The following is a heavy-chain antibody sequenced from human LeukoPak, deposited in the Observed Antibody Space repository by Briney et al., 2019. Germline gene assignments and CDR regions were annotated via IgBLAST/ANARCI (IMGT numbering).Heavy chain of an antibody. V-gene: IGHV4-31*03. Sequence: ASETLSLTCTVPGGSVSSGGYYWSWIRQHPGKGLEWIGHIYYSGTTYYNPSLKSRVTISVDTSKNQFSLKLSSVTAADTAVYYCARVVAVAAKPFDYWGQGTLVTVSS. J-gene: IGHJ4*02. CDR2: IYYSGTT. CDR3: ARVVAVAAKPFDY. CDR1: GGSVSSGGYY. D-gene: IGHD6-19*01.